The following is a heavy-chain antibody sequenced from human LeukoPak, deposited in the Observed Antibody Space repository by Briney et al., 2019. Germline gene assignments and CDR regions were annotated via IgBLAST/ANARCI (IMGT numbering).Heavy chain of an antibody. CDR2: PIXGTA. V-gene: IGHV1-69*01. D-gene: IGHD3-3*01. CDR3: ARRDRITIFGVVPHPYGMDV. Sequence: PIXGTANYAQKFQGRVTIPADESTSTAYMELSSLRSEDTAVYYCARRDRITIFGVVPHPYGMDVWGQGTTVTVSS. J-gene: IGHJ6*02.